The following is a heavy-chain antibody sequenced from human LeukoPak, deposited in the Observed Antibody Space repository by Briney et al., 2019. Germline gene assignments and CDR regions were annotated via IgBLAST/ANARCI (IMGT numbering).Heavy chain of an antibody. CDR2: ISAYNGNT. CDR3: ARGGTRLFLEYLLFDY. J-gene: IGHJ4*02. V-gene: IGHV1-18*01. D-gene: IGHD3-3*01. Sequence: ASLKVSSKPSGYSFTNYSPTCGRQAPGQGLECMGWISAYNGNTNYAEKFQGRVTMTTDTSTSTAYMELRSLRSDDTAMYYCARGGTRLFLEYLLFDYWGQGTLVTVSS. CDR1: GYSFTNYS.